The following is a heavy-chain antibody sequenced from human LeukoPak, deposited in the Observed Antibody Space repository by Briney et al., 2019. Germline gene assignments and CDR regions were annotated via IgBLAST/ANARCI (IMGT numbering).Heavy chain of an antibody. D-gene: IGHD1-1*01. Sequence: GGSLRLSCAASGFTFSSYSMNWVRQAPGKGLEWVSSISSSSSYIYYADSMKGRFTISRDNAKNSLYLQMNNLRAEDTAVYYCARRTVHWYFDLWGRGTLVTVSS. CDR1: GFTFSSYS. V-gene: IGHV3-21*01. CDR3: ARRTVHWYFDL. CDR2: ISSSSSYI. J-gene: IGHJ2*01.